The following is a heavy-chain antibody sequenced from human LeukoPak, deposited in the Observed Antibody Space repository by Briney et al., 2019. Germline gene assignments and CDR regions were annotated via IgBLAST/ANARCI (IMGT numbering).Heavy chain of an antibody. CDR3: VRDSNFKIDY. V-gene: IGHV3-74*01. J-gene: IGHJ4*02. CDR1: GFTFSSYV. D-gene: IGHD5-24*01. CDR2: INSDGRRT. Sequence: GGSLRLSCAASGFTFSSYVMSWVRQAPGKGLEWVSRINSDGRRTNYADSVKGRFTISRDNAKNTLYLQMNSLRADDTAVYFCVRDSNFKIDYWGQGTLVTVSS.